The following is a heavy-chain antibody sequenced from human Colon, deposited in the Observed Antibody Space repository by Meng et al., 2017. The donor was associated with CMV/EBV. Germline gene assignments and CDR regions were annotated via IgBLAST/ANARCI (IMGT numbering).Heavy chain of an antibody. J-gene: IGHJ4*02. CDR1: GYTFTGYY. D-gene: IGHD1-26*01. V-gene: IGHV1-2*02. CDR2: INPYSGGT. CDR3: ATISGGDFDY. Sequence: QVHLVQSGAEVKKPGASVKVSCKASGYTFTGYYIYWVRQAPGHGLEWMGSINPYSGGTNYAEKFQGRVTMTRDTSISTAYMELSSLRSDDTAVYYCATISGGDFDYLGQGTLVTVAS.